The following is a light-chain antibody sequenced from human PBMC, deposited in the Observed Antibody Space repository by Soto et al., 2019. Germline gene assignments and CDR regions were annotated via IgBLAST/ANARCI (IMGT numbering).Light chain of an antibody. V-gene: IGKV2-28*01. Sequence: DVVMTQAPLSLPVTPGEPAAISCRSSQSLLHRNGFHYLDWYAQKPGQSPQLLIYLGSYRASGVPDRFSGSGSGTDFTLKISRVEAEDVGVYYCMQGLETLTFGQGTRLEIK. CDR3: MQGLETLT. CDR1: QSLLHRNGFHY. CDR2: LGS. J-gene: IGKJ5*01.